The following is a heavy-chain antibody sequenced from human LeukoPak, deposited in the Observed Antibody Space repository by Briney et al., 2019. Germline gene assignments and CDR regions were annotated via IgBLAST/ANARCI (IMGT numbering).Heavy chain of an antibody. CDR1: GFTFS. D-gene: IGHD6-19*01. CDR3: ARAGSGWYFDY. V-gene: IGHV3-48*02. Sequence: GGSLRLSCAASGFTFSMNWVRQTPGKGLEWVSYISSSSTRIYYTDSVKGRFTISRDKAKNSLYLQMNSLRDEDTAIYYCARAGSGWYFDYWGQGTLVTVPS. CDR2: ISSSSTRI. J-gene: IGHJ4*02.